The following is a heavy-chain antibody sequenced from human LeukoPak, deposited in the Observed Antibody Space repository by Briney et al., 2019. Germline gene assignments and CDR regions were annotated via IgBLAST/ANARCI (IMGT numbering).Heavy chain of an antibody. D-gene: IGHD2-15*01. CDR3: ASLGYQRDY. CDR2: IWYDGSNK. J-gene: IGHJ4*02. Sequence: GRSLRLSCAASGFTFSSYGMHWVRQAPGKGLEWVAVIWYDGSNKYYADSVKGRFTISRDNSKNTLYLQMNSLRVEDTAVYYCASLGYQRDYWGQGTLVTVSS. V-gene: IGHV3-33*01. CDR1: GFTFSSYG.